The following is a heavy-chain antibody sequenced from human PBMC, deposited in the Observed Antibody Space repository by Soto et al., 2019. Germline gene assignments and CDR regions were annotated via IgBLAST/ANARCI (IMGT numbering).Heavy chain of an antibody. J-gene: IGHJ4*02. CDR3: AKVGTMIVVVPSPDY. Sequence: GGSLRLSCAASGFTFSSYAMSWVRQAPGKELEWVSAISGSGGSTYYADSVKGRFTISRDNSKNTLYLQMNSLRAEDTAVYYCAKVGTMIVVVPSPDYWGQGTLVTVSS. CDR2: ISGSGGST. CDR1: GFTFSSYA. V-gene: IGHV3-23*01. D-gene: IGHD3-22*01.